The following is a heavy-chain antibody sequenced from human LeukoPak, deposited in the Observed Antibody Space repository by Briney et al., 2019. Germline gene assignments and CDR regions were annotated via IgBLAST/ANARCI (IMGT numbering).Heavy chain of an antibody. D-gene: IGHD6-13*01. CDR2: IYYSGST. CDR1: GGPISSGGYY. CDR3: ARARSAAGNFDY. J-gene: IGHJ4*02. Sequence: PSETLSLTCTVSGGPISSGGYYWSWIRQHPGKGLEWIGYIYYSGSTYYNPSLQSRVTISADTSKNQFSLKLSSVTAADTAVYYCARARSAAGNFDYWGQGTLVTVSS. V-gene: IGHV4-31*03.